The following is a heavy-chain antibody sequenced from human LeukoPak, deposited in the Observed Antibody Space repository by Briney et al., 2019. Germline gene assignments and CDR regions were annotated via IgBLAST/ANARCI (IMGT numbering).Heavy chain of an antibody. CDR2: IYYSGST. D-gene: IGHD2-15*01. V-gene: IGHV4-39*01. CDR1: GGSISSSSYY. CDR3: ASRATRGYYYYYYMDV. J-gene: IGHJ6*03. Sequence: SETLSLTCTVSGGSISSSSYYWGWIRQPPGRGLECVGSIYYSGSTYYNPSLKSRVTMSVDTSKNQFSLKLSSVNAADTAVYYCASRATRGYYYYYYMDVWGKGTTVTVSS.